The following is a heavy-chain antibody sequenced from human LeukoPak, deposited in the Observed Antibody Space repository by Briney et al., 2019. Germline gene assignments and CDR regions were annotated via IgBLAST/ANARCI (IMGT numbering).Heavy chain of an antibody. CDR2: INPNSGGT. J-gene: IGHJ3*02. CDR3: ARVPSDYVWGSYRSDAFDI. V-gene: IGHV1-2*02. D-gene: IGHD3-16*02. Sequence: ASVKVSCKASGYTFTDYYMHWVRQAPGQGLEWMGWINPNSGGTNYAQKFQGRVTMTRDTSISTAYMELSRLKSDDTAVYYCARVPSDYVWGSYRSDAFDIWGQGTMVTVSS. CDR1: GYTFTDYY.